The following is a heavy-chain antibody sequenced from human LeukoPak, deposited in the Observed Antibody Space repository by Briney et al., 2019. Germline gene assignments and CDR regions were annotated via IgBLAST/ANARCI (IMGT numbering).Heavy chain of an antibody. CDR3: ARIAYCGGDCYTTYFDY. D-gene: IGHD2-21*01. CDR2: ISTYNGNI. CDR1: GYTFTSYG. V-gene: IGHV1-18*01. J-gene: IGHJ4*02. Sequence: ASVKVSCKASGYTFTSYGISWVRQAPGQGLEWMGWISTYNGNINYAQKVQGRVTMTTDTSTSTAYMELRSLRSDDTAVYYRARIAYCGGDCYTTYFDYWGQGTLVTVSS.